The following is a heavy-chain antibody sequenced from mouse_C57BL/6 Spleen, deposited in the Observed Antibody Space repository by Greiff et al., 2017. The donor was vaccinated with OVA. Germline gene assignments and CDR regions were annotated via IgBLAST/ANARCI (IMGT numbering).Heavy chain of an antibody. Sequence: QVQLQQPGAELVKPGASVKMSCKASGYTFTSYWITWVKQRPGQGLEWIGDIYPGSGGTNYNEKFKSKATLTVDTSSSTAYMQLSSLTSEDSAVYYCANYYYGSSGDWGQGTTLTVSS. D-gene: IGHD1-1*01. V-gene: IGHV1-55*01. CDR3: ANYYYGSSGD. CDR1: GYTFTSYW. J-gene: IGHJ2*01. CDR2: IYPGSGGT.